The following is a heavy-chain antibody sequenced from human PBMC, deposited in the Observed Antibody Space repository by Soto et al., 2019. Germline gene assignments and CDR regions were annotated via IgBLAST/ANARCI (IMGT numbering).Heavy chain of an antibody. Sequence: GGSLRLSCAASGFTFSSDGMHWVLQAPGKGLEWVAVISYDGSNKYYADSVKGRFTISRDNSKNTLYLQMNSLRAEDTAVYYCAKGNYGDYAAYYSSCYMDVWGKGTTVTGSS. CDR2: ISYDGSNK. CDR1: GFTFSSDG. V-gene: IGHV3-30*18. D-gene: IGHD4-17*01. CDR3: AKGNYGDYAAYYSSCYMDV. J-gene: IGHJ6*03.